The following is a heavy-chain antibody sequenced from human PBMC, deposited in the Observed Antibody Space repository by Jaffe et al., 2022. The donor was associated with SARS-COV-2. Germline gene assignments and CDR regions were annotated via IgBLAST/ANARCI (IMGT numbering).Heavy chain of an antibody. J-gene: IGHJ4*02. CDR2: IYWDDDK. D-gene: IGHD5-12*01. V-gene: IGHV2-5*02. Sequence: QITLKESGPTLVKPTQTLTLTCTFSGFSLSTSGVGVGWIRQPPGKALEWLALIYWDDDKRYSPSLKSRLTITKDTSKNQVVLTMTNMDPVDTATYYCAHVDLSGYDHEAKLFDYWGQGTLVTVSS. CDR3: AHVDLSGYDHEAKLFDY. CDR1: GFSLSTSGVG.